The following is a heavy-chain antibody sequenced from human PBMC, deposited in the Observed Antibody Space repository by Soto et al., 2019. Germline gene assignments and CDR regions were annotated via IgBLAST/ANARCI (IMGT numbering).Heavy chain of an antibody. CDR1: GYTFTSYD. V-gene: IGHV1-8*01. CDR3: ARERTVAGNDY. CDR2: MNPNSGNT. Sequence: QVQLVQSGAEVKKPGASVKVSCKASGYTFTSYDINWGRQATGQGLEWMGWMNPNSGNTGYAQKFQGRVTMTGTTSISTANMELSSLRSEDTAVYYCARERTVAGNDYWGQGTLVTVSS. J-gene: IGHJ4*02. D-gene: IGHD6-19*01.